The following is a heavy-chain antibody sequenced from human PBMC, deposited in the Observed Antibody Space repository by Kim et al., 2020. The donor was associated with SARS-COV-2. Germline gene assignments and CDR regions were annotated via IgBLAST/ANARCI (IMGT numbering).Heavy chain of an antibody. V-gene: IGHV4-59*11. Sequence: SETLSLTCTVSGVSITSHYWTWIRQPPGKGLEWIGFVYHSGSTNYNPSLKSRVTMSVETSKNQFSLQLTSMTAADTAIYYCAREGYFDGGSFFFDYWGQGTLLTVSS. J-gene: IGHJ4*02. CDR2: VYHSGST. D-gene: IGHD2-15*01. CDR1: GVSITSHY. CDR3: AREGYFDGGSFFFDY.